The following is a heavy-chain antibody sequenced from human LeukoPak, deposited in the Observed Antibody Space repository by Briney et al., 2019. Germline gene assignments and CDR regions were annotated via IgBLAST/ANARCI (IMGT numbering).Heavy chain of an antibody. Sequence: ASVKVSCKASGYTFSGYYMHWVRQAPGQGLEWMGWINPNSGGTKYAQKFQGRVTMTRDTSISTAYMELSRLRSDDTAVYYCATGRIAAAGKDDYWGQGTLVTVSS. J-gene: IGHJ4*02. CDR1: GYTFSGYY. V-gene: IGHV1-2*02. D-gene: IGHD6-13*01. CDR3: ATGRIAAAGKDDY. CDR2: INPNSGGT.